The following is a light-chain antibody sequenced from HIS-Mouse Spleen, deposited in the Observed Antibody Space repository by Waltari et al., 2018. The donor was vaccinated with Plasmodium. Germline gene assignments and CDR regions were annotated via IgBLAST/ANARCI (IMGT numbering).Light chain of an antibody. Sequence: SYELTQPPSVSVSPGQTARITCSGDALPKKSAYWYQQKSGQAPVLVIEEDSKRPSGIPGRVSGSSSGTMATLTISGAQVEDEADYYCYSTDSSGNHRVFGGGTKLTVL. CDR2: EDS. J-gene: IGLJ3*02. CDR3: YSTDSSGNHRV. CDR1: ALPKKS. V-gene: IGLV3-10*01.